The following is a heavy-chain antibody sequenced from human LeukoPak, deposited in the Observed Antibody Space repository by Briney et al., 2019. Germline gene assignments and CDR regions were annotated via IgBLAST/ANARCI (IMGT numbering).Heavy chain of an antibody. V-gene: IGHV4-59*08. CDR1: GGSISSYY. CDR2: IYYSGST. J-gene: IGHJ2*01. CDR3: ARRSQGRYFDH. Sequence: SETLSLTCTVSGGSISSYYWSWIRQPPGKGLEWIGYIYYSGSTNSNPSLKSRVTISVDTSKNQFALTLTSVTAADTAVYYRARRSQGRYFDHWGRGTLVTVSS. D-gene: IGHD1-26*01.